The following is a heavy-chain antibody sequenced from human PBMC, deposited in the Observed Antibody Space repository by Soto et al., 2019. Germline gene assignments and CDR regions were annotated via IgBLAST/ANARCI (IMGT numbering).Heavy chain of an antibody. Sequence: ASVKVSCKASGYTFTSYGISWVRQAPGQGLEWMGWISAYNGNTNYARKLQGRVTMTTDTSTSTAYMELRSLRSDDTAVYYCARDRRYYDSSGPPDYYYYGMDAWGQGTTVTVSS. V-gene: IGHV1-18*01. CDR2: ISAYNGNT. J-gene: IGHJ6*02. CDR1: GYTFTSYG. D-gene: IGHD3-22*01. CDR3: ARDRRYYDSSGPPDYYYYGMDA.